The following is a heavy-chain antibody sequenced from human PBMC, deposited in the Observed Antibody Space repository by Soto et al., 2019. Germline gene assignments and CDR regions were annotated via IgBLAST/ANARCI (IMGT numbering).Heavy chain of an antibody. Sequence: ASVKVSCKASRYDFTAYGINWVRQASGQGXEWMGWMNPINGATGSARRFQGRVSMTRNTATGTAYLELTSLRSDDSAVYYCGRGPSPRAPAGGTPYYFAMDVWGQGTTVTVSS. J-gene: IGHJ6*02. CDR3: GRGPSPRAPAGGTPYYFAMDV. CDR2: MNPINGAT. V-gene: IGHV1-8*02. D-gene: IGHD6-13*01. CDR1: RYDFTAYG.